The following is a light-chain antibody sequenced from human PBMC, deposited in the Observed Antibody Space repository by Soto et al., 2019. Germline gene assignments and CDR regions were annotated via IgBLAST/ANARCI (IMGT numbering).Light chain of an antibody. V-gene: IGLV1-51*02. CDR2: ENN. CDR1: SSNIGNNY. J-gene: IGLJ2*01. Sequence: QSVLTQPPSVSAAPGQKVTISCSGSSSNIGNNYVSWYQQVSGTAPKLLIYENNKRPSGLPDRFSGSKSGTSATLGISGLQTGDEADYYCGTWDSSLTAGVFGGGTKLTVL. CDR3: GTWDSSLTAGV.